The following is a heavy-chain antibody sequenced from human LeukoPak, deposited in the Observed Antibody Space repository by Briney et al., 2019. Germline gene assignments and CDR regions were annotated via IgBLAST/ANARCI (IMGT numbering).Heavy chain of an antibody. D-gene: IGHD6-13*01. CDR1: GFTFSSYE. CDR2: IWYDGSNK. J-gene: IGHJ4*02. CDR3: AKDLGFQQQLVRSGDY. V-gene: IGHV3-33*06. Sequence: PGGSLRLSCAASGFTFSSYEMNWVRQAPGKGLEWVAAIWYDGSNKYYADSVKGRFTISRDNSKNTLYLQMNSLRAEDTAVYYCAKDLGFQQQLVRSGDYWGQGTLVTVSS.